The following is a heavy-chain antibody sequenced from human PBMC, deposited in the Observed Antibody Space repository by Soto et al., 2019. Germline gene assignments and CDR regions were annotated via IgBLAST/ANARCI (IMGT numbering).Heavy chain of an antibody. V-gene: IGHV4-59*08. Sequence: PSETLSLTCTVSGGSISSYYWSWIRQPPGKGLEWIGYIYYSGSTNYNPSLKSRVTISVDTSKNQFSLKLSSATAADTAVYYCARLKGRYIGYDSGWFAPWGQGTLVPSSS. CDR1: GGSISSYY. CDR2: IYYSGST. CDR3: ARLKGRYIGYDSGWFAP. D-gene: IGHD5-12*01. J-gene: IGHJ5*02.